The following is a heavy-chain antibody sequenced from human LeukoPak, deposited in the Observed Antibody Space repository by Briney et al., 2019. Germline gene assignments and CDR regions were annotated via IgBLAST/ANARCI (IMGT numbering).Heavy chain of an antibody. D-gene: IGHD3-22*01. J-gene: IGHJ3*02. CDR3: AKDRARITMIVVEDAFDI. V-gene: IGHV3-30*18. CDR2: ISYDGSNK. Sequence: PGGSLRLSCAASGSTFSSYGMHWVRQAPGKGLEWVAVISYDGSNKYYADSVKGRFTISRDNSKNTLYLQMNSLRAEDTAVYYCAKDRARITMIVVEDAFDIWGQGTMVTVSS. CDR1: GSTFSSYG.